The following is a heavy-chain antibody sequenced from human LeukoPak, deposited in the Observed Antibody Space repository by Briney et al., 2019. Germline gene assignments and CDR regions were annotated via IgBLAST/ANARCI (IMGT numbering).Heavy chain of an antibody. Sequence: GGSLRLSCAASGFTFSNYEMNWVRQAPGKGLEWVSYISSGGSTIYYADSVKGRFTISRDNAKNSLYLQMNSLGAEDTAIYYCARDFYYGSGRFDYWGQGTLVTVSS. J-gene: IGHJ4*02. CDR1: GFTFSNYE. CDR2: ISSGGSTI. V-gene: IGHV3-48*03. CDR3: ARDFYYGSGRFDY. D-gene: IGHD3-10*01.